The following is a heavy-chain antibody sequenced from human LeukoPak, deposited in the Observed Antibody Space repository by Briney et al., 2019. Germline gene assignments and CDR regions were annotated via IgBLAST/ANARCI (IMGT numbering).Heavy chain of an antibody. J-gene: IGHJ3*02. CDR3: AKHRVSSGYYAPDAFDI. CDR1: GFTFSTYA. CDR2: LIASGSST. D-gene: IGHD3-22*01. Sequence: GGSLRLSCAASGFTFSTYAMSWVRQAPGKWLEWVSGLIASGSSTYYADSVQGRITVSRDNSKNTLYLQMNSLRAEDTAVYYCAKHRVSSGYYAPDAFDIWGQGTMVTVSS. V-gene: IGHV3-23*01.